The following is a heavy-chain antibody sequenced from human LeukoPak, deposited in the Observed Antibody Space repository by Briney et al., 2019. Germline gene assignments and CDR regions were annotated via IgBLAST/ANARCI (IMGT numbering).Heavy chain of an antibody. CDR1: GFTFSSYW. Sequence: PGGSLRLSCAASGFTFSSYWMSWVRQAPGKGLEWVSVIYSGGSTYYADSVKGRFTISRDNSKNTLYLQMNSLRAEDTAVYYCASFGDSSGYYGGYFDYWGQGTLVTVSS. J-gene: IGHJ4*02. CDR3: ASFGDSSGYYGGYFDY. V-gene: IGHV3-66*02. CDR2: IYSGGST. D-gene: IGHD3-22*01.